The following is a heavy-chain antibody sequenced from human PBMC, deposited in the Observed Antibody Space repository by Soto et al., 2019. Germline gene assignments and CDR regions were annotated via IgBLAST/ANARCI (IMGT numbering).Heavy chain of an antibody. Sequence: EVQLVESGGGLVQPGGSLRLSCGASGFSFSSYWMLWVRQDPGKGLLWVARVSPDGGGTSYADSVKGRFTIFRDNAKNTVYLQMNSLRVEDTAVYFCARGRWELLPSDWGQGTLVTVSS. CDR2: VSPDGGGT. V-gene: IGHV3-74*01. CDR1: GFSFSSYW. CDR3: ARGRWELLPSD. D-gene: IGHD1-26*01. J-gene: IGHJ4*02.